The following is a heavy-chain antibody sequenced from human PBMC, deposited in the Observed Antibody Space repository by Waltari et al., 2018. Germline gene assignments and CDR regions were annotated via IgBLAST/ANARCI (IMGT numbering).Heavy chain of an antibody. D-gene: IGHD6-13*01. J-gene: IGHJ3*02. Sequence: QVQLVQSGAELKKPGSSVKVSCKVSGGSFSTHAITWVRKAPGQGLGWMGGIIPMFGTANYAQKIQDRVTINTDESMTTAYMHLSSLTSDDTAVYYCARGGLYGQQLLESAFEIWGQGTKVTVSS. V-gene: IGHV1-69*05. CDR1: GGSFSTHA. CDR2: IIPMFGTA. CDR3: ARGGLYGQQLLESAFEI.